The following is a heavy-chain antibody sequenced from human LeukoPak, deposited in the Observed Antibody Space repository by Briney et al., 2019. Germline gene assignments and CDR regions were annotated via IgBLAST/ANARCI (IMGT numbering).Heavy chain of an antibody. J-gene: IGHJ5*02. CDR2: ISAYNGNT. Sequence: ASVKVSCKASGYTFTSYGISWVRQAPGQGLEWMGWISAYNGNTNYAQKLQGRVTMTTDTSTSTAYMELRSLRSDDTAVYYCARDLFGDYDFWSGYPLFDPWGQGTLVTVSS. V-gene: IGHV1-18*01. CDR1: GYTFTSYG. D-gene: IGHD3-3*01. CDR3: ARDLFGDYDFWSGYPLFDP.